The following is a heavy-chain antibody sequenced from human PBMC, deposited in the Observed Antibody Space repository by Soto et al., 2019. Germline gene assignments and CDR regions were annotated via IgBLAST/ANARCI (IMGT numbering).Heavy chain of an antibody. CDR3: TRGVAAGVSAPDY. V-gene: IGHV3-74*01. CDR2: INSDGSST. J-gene: IGHJ4*02. Sequence: PGGSLRLSCAASGFTFSSYWMHWVRQAPGKGLVWVSRINSDGSSTSYADSVKGRFTISRDNAKNTLYLQMNSLRAEDTAVYYCTRGVAAGVSAPDYWGQGTLVTVSS. D-gene: IGHD6-13*01. CDR1: GFTFSSYW.